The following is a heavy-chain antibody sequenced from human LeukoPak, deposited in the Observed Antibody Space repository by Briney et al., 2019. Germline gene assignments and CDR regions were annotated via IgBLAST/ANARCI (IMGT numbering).Heavy chain of an antibody. V-gene: IGHV3-15*01. J-gene: IGHJ4*02. Sequence: GGSLRLSCAASGFTFSNAWMSWVRQAPGKGLEWVGRIKSKTDGGTTDYAAPVKGRFTISRDDSKNTLYLQMNSLKTEDTTVYYCTPGLGEFINFDYWGQGTLVTVSS. CDR2: IKSKTDGGTT. D-gene: IGHD3-10*01. CDR1: GFTFSNAW. CDR3: TPGLGEFINFDY.